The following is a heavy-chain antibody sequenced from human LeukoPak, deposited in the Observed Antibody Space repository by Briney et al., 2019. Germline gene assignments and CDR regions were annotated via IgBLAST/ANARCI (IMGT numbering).Heavy chain of an antibody. CDR2: INTDGRIT. CDR3: TRDGGSFCDFDY. Sequence: GGSLGLSCVGSGFSFRYFAIHWVRQAPGKELEYVSVINTDGRITYYADSVKGRFTISRDNSKNTVYLQMGSLRGDDMAVYYCTRDGGSFCDFDYWGQGALVTVSS. J-gene: IGHJ4*02. V-gene: IGHV3-64*02. CDR1: GFSFRYFA. D-gene: IGHD1-26*01.